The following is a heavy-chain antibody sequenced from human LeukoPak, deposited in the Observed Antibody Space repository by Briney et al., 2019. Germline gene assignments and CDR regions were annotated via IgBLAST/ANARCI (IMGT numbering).Heavy chain of an antibody. D-gene: IGHD2-21*01. CDR3: ARGYCGGDCYPLPFDP. CDR2: INHSGST. V-gene: IGHV4-34*01. CDR1: GGSLSGHY. J-gene: IGHJ5*02. Sequence: PPETLSLTCVVYGGSLSGHYWSWVRQPPGKGPEWIGEINHSGSTNYNPSLKSRVTISVYTSKNQFSLKLSSVTAEDTAVYYCARGYCGGDCYPLPFDPWGQGTLVTVSS.